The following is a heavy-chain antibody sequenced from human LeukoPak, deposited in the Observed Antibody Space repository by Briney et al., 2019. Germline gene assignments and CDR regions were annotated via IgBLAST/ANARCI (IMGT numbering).Heavy chain of an antibody. V-gene: IGHV1-24*01. D-gene: IGHD1-26*01. CDR2: FHLQGGET. CDR1: VYTLPELS. Sequence: ASVNVSCKVCVYTLPELSMHWVRQAPGKGREGMGGFHLQGGETRYAQKFQGTVTMTQDTAKDTDYMDLSSLRAEDTAVDYCLTSWFGGIRGCVFGMDVWGKGTTVTVSS. CDR3: LTSWFGGIRGCVFGMDV. J-gene: IGHJ6*04.